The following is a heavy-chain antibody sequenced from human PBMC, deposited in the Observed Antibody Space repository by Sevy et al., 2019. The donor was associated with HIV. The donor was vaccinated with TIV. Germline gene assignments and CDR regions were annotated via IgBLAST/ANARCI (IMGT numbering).Heavy chain of an antibody. V-gene: IGHV3-30*18. CDR3: AKCEDGEAITFGGVIAPPFDY. CDR1: GFTFSSYG. D-gene: IGHD3-16*02. J-gene: IGHJ4*02. Sequence: GGSLRLSCAASGFTFSSYGMHWVRQAPGKGLEWVAVISYDGSNKYYADSVKGRFTISRDNSKNTLYLQMNSLRAEDTAVYYCAKCEDGEAITFGGVIAPPFDYWGQGTLVTVSS. CDR2: ISYDGSNK.